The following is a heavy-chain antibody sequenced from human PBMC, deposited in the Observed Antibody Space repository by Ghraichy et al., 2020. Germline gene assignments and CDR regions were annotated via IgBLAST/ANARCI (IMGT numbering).Heavy chain of an antibody. CDR1: GFTFSYYS. CDR2: ISSSGSTI. CDR3: ARGSNFFDATPPGPDF. D-gene: IGHD2-15*01. Sequence: GSLRLSCAASGFTFSYYSMHWVRQAPGKGLECVSYISSSGSTIYYTDSVKGRFTISRDNAKNSLYLQMNNLRDEDTALYYCARGSNFFDATPPGPDFWGQGTLVTVSS. V-gene: IGHV3-48*02. J-gene: IGHJ4*02.